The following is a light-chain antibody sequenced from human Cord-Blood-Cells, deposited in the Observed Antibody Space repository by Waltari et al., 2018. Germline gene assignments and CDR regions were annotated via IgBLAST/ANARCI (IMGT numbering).Light chain of an antibody. CDR3: SSYTSSSTV. J-gene: IGLJ3*02. Sequence: QSALTQPASVSGSPGQSITISCTGTRSDVGGYNYVSWYQQHPGKAPKLMIYDVSKRPSGVSNRFSGSKSGNTASLTISGLQAEDEADYYCSSYTSSSTVFGGGTKLTVL. V-gene: IGLV2-14*01. CDR1: RSDVGGYNY. CDR2: DVS.